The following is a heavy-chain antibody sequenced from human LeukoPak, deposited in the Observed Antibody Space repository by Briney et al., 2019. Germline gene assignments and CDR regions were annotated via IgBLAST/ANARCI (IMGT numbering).Heavy chain of an antibody. CDR2: ISSISSYI. CDR1: GFTFRQYS. D-gene: IGHD2-2*01. Sequence: GWALRLSCAASGFTFRQYSMHGVGQAPGKGLEWVSSISSISSYIYYADSVKGRFTISRDNAKNSLYLQMNSLRADDTAVYYFARDRGYIVVVPAAVDYWGQGTLVTVSS. J-gene: IGHJ4*02. V-gene: IGHV3-21*04. CDR3: ARDRGYIVVVPAAVDY.